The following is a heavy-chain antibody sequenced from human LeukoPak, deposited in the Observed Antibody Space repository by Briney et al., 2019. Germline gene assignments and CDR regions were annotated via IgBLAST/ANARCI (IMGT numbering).Heavy chain of an antibody. CDR3: ASTGIAAAGRFDY. CDR1: GGSVSSGSHY. J-gene: IGHJ4*02. V-gene: IGHV4-61*01. Sequence: SETLSLTCTVSGGSVSSGSHYWRWIRQPPGKGLEWIGYIYYSGSTNYNPSLKSRVTISVDTSKNQFSLKLSSVTAADTAVYYCASTGIAAAGRFDYWGQGTLVTVSS. D-gene: IGHD6-13*01. CDR2: IYYSGST.